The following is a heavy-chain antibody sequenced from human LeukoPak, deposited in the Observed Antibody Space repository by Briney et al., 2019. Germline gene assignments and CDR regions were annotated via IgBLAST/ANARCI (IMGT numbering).Heavy chain of an antibody. CDR3: ARDRGIAALDY. CDR2: INSVGSST. CDR1: GFTFSSYW. D-gene: IGHD6-13*01. V-gene: IGHV3-74*01. Sequence: GGSLRLSCAASGFTFSSYWMHWVRQAPGKGLVWVSRINSVGSSTSYADSVKGRFTISRDNAKNTLYLQMNSLRAEDTAVYYCARDRGIAALDYWGQGTLVTVSS. J-gene: IGHJ4*02.